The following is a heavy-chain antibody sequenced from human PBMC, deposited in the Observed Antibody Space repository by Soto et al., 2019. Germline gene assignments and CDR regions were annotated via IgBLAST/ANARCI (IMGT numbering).Heavy chain of an antibody. CDR2: ISAYNGNT. J-gene: IGHJ5*02. Sequence: ASVKVSCKASGYTFTSCGISWVRQAPGQGLEWMGWISAYNGNTNYAQKLQGRVTMTTDTSTSTAYMELRSLRSDDTAVYYCARETSGYCSGGSCPEYNWFDPWGQGTLVTVSS. D-gene: IGHD2-15*01. CDR3: ARETSGYCSGGSCPEYNWFDP. V-gene: IGHV1-18*01. CDR1: GYTFTSCG.